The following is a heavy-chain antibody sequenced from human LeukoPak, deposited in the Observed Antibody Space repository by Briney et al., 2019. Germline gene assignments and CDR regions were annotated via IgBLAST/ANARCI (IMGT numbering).Heavy chain of an antibody. Sequence: PGGSLRLSCAASGFTFSSYSMNWVRQAPAKGQEWVSYISSSSSTIYYADSVKGRFTISRDNAKNSLYLQMNSLRAEDTAVYYCARERYGSGSYYDYYYYYMDVWGKGTTVTVAS. CDR1: GFTFSSYS. V-gene: IGHV3-48*04. J-gene: IGHJ6*03. D-gene: IGHD3-10*01. CDR2: ISSSSSTI. CDR3: ARERYGSGSYYDYYYYYMDV.